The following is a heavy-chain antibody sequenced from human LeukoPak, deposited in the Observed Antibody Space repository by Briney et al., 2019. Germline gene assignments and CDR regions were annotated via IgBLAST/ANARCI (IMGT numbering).Heavy chain of an antibody. CDR2: ISAYNGNT. Sequence: AASVKVSCKASGYTFTSYGISWVRQAPGQGLEWMGWISAYNGNTNYAQKLQGRVTMTTDTSTSTAYMELRSLRSDDTAVYYCARDHAYYYASGSSDYWGQGTLVTVSS. CDR1: GYTFTSYG. D-gene: IGHD3-10*01. V-gene: IGHV1-18*01. J-gene: IGHJ4*02. CDR3: ARDHAYYYASGSSDY.